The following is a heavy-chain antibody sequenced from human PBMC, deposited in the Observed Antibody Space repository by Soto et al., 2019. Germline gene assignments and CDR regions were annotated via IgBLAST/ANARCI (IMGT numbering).Heavy chain of an antibody. CDR2: ISAYNGNT. D-gene: IGHD3-22*01. CDR3: ATSERTDSSGYYYPAPSDSFDI. CDR1: GYTFTSYG. J-gene: IGHJ3*02. Sequence: ASVKVSCKASGYTFTSYGISWVRQAPGQGLEWMGWISAYNGNTNYAQKLQGRVTMTTDTSTSTAYMELRSLRSDDTAVYYCATSERTDSSGYYYPAPSDSFDIWGQGTMVTVSS. V-gene: IGHV1-18*01.